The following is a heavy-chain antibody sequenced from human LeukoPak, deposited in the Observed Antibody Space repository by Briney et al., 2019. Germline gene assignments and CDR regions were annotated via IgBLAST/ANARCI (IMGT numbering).Heavy chain of an antibody. Sequence: PSETLSLTCTVSGGSISSGDYYWSWIRQPPGKGLEWIGNIYYSGSTYYNPSLKSRVTISVDTSKNQFSLKLSSVTAADTAVYYCARVSDIVAVDYWGQGTLVSVSS. CDR1: GGSISSGDYY. J-gene: IGHJ4*02. CDR3: ARVSDIVAVDY. V-gene: IGHV4-30-4*01. D-gene: IGHD5-12*01. CDR2: IYYSGST.